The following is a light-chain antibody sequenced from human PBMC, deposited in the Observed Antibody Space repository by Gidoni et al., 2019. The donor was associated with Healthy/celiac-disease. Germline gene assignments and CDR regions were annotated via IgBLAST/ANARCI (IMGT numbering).Light chain of an antibody. CDR1: SSDVGGYNY. Sequence: HSAPTHPPSAARTPGQSVTISCTGTSSDVGGYNYAPWYQQHPGKAPKLMIYEVSTRPPGVPDRFSGSKSGNTASLTVSGLQAEDEADYYCSSYAGSNNYVFGTGTKVTVL. V-gene: IGLV2-8*01. CDR3: SSYAGSNNYV. J-gene: IGLJ1*01. CDR2: EVS.